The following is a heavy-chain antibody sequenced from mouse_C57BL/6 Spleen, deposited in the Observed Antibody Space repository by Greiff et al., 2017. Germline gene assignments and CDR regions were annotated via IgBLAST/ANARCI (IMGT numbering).Heavy chain of an antibody. CDR1: GYAFSSSW. V-gene: IGHV1-82*01. J-gene: IGHJ4*01. Sequence: QVQLQQSGPELVKPGASVKISCKASGYAFSSSWMNWVKQRPGKGLEWIGRIYPGDGDTSYNGKFKGKATLTADQSSSTAYMQLSRLTSEDSAVYVCARLDGNCPMDYWGQGTSVTVSS. CDR3: ARLDGNCPMDY. D-gene: IGHD2-1*01. CDR2: IYPGDGDT.